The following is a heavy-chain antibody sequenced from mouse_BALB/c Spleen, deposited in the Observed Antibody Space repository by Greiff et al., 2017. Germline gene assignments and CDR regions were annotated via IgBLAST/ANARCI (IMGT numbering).Heavy chain of an antibody. CDR2: INPSSGYT. CDR3: ARSDYRYDRMDY. D-gene: IGHD2-14*01. V-gene: IGHV1-4*02. Sequence: VQLQQSAAELVRPGASVKMSCKASGYTFTSYTMHWVKQRPGQGLEWIGYINPSSGYTEYNPKFQDKTTLTADKSSSTAYMQLSSVTSEDSAVYCCARSDYRYDRMDYWGQGTAVTVSS. J-gene: IGHJ2*01. CDR1: GYTFTSYT.